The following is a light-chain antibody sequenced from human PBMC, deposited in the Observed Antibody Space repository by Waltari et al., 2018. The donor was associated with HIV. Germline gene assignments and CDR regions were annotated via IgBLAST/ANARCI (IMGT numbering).Light chain of an antibody. Sequence: FVLTQPSSVSESPGKTVTISCTRSSGDIASNYVQWYQQRPGSAPTALIYSNDQRPSGVPDRFSASVDTSSNSASLTISGLRTEDEADYYCQSCYINNQVFGGGTKLTVL. CDR1: SGDIASNY. CDR3: QSCYINNQV. V-gene: IGLV6-57*03. CDR2: SND. J-gene: IGLJ2*01.